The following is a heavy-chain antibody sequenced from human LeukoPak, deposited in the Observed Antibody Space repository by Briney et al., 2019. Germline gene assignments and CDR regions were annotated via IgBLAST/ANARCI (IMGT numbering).Heavy chain of an antibody. CDR1: GYTFINYW. CDR3: ARGIAAAGILDWFDP. V-gene: IGHV5-51*01. D-gene: IGHD6-13*01. J-gene: IGHJ5*02. Sequence: GESLKISCKGSGYTFINYWIGWVRHMPGKGLQWLGIIYPGDSDTKYSPSFQGQVTFSVDKSISTAYLHWSSLKASDTAMYYCARGIAAAGILDWFDPWGQGTLVTVSS. CDR2: IYPGDSDT.